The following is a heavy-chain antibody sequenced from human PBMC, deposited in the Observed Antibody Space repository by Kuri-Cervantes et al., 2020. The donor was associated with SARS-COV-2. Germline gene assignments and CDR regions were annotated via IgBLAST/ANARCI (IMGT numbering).Heavy chain of an antibody. J-gene: IGHJ5*02. CDR3: ARGQDSYGYNWFDP. CDR1: GGSISSYY. V-gene: IGHV4-4*07. D-gene: IGHD5-18*01. Sequence: SETLSLTCTVSGGSISSYYWSWIRQPAGKGLEWIGRIYTSGSTNYNPSLKSRVTMSVDTSKNQFSLKLSSVTAADTAVYYCARGQDSYGYNWFDPWGQGTLVTVSS. CDR2: IYTSGST.